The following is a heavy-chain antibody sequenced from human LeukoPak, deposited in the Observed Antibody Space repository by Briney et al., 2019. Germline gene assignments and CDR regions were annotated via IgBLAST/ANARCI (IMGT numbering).Heavy chain of an antibody. CDR1: GFTLSSYA. J-gene: IGHJ4*02. CDR2: ISGSGGRT. V-gene: IGHV3-23*01. CDR3: AKGIQSGRFSPLGY. Sequence: PGGSLRLSCAASGFTLSSYAMSRVRQAPAKGLEWVSAISGSGGRTYYADTVKGRFTISRDNSKNTLYLQMNSLRAEDTAVYYCAKGIQSGRFSPLGYWGQGTLVTVSS. D-gene: IGHD1-26*01.